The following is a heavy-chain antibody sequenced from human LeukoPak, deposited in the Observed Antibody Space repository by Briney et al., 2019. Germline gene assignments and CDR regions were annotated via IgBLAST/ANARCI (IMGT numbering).Heavy chain of an antibody. CDR2: IYYSGST. CDR3: ARGYCSSTSCLIGDYYFDY. V-gene: IGHV4-59*01. J-gene: IGHJ4*02. CDR1: GGSISSYY. D-gene: IGHD2-2*01. Sequence: SETLSLTCTVSGGSISSYYWSWIRQPPGKGLEWIGYIYYSGSTNYNPSLKSRVTISVDTSKKQFSLKLSSVTAADTAVYYCARGYCSSTSCLIGDYYFDYWGQGTLVTVSS.